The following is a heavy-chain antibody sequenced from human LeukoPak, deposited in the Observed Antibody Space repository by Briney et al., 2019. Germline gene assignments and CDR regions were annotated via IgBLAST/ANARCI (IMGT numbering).Heavy chain of an antibody. J-gene: IGHJ4*02. CDR3: ARHGTISSESYFDY. Sequence: SETLSLTCSVSGGSVSTYYWSWIRQSPGKGLEWIGYIHNSGRTNYNPSLKSRVTGFVDTSKNQVSLRLSSVTAADTAVYYCARHGTISSESYFDYWGQGALVTVSS. D-gene: IGHD1-14*01. CDR2: IHNSGRT. V-gene: IGHV4-59*08. CDR1: GGSVSTYY.